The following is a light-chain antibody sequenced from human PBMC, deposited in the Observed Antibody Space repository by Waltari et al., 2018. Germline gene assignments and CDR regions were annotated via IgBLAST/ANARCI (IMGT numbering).Light chain of an antibody. J-gene: IGKJ2*01. CDR3: QQYNNWPPFT. CDR1: QSISSY. V-gene: IGKV1-39*01. Sequence: DIQMTQSPSSLSASVGDRVTITCRASQSISSYLNWYQQKPGKAPKLLIYAASSLQSGVPSRFSGSGSGTDFTLTISSLQSEDFAVYYCQQYNNWPPFTFGQGTKLDIK. CDR2: AAS.